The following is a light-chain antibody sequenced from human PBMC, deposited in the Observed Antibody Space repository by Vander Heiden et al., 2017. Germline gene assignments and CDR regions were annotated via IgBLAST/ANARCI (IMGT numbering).Light chain of an antibody. CDR1: QSLLSSDGNTY. CDR2: KVS. J-gene: IGKJ2*01. CDR3: VQGRHWPYT. Sequence: VVITHSPLSLPVTLGQPASISCRSSQSLLSSDGNTYLSWLQQRPGHSPRRLIYKVSNWDSGVPDRFSGSGSGTDFTLEISRVEAEDVGIYYCVQGRHWPYTFGQGTKLEIK. V-gene: IGKV2D-30*01.